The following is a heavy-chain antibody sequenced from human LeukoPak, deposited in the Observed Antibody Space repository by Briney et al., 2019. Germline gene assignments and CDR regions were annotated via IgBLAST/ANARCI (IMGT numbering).Heavy chain of an antibody. CDR2: IVPNSGVT. CDR1: GYTFTGHF. V-gene: IGHV1-2*02. CDR3: TRDFLHVYYYDSSGYVRGAFDI. D-gene: IGHD3-22*01. J-gene: IGHJ3*02. Sequence: ASVRVSCKASGYTFTGHFMYWVRQAPGQGLEWMGLIVPNSGVTNYAQKFQGRVTMTRDTSISTVYMELSRLRSDDTAVYYCTRDFLHVYYYDSSGYVRGAFDIWGQGTMVTVSS.